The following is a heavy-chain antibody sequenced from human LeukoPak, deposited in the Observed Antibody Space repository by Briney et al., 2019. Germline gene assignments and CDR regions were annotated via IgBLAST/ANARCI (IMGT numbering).Heavy chain of an antibody. D-gene: IGHD1-26*01. CDR3: ARQSGGNAFDI. V-gene: IGHV5-51*01. CDR2: IYPGDSDT. Sequence: GESLQISCKGSGHTFTSYWIGWVRQLPGKGLEWMGIIYPGDSDTRYSPSFQGQVTISGDKSISTAHLQWSRLKASDTAMYYCARQSGGNAFDIWGQGTMVTVSS. J-gene: IGHJ3*02. CDR1: GHTFTSYW.